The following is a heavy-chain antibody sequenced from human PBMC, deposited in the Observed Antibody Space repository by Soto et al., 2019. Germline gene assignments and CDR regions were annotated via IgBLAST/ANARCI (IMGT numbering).Heavy chain of an antibody. D-gene: IGHD1-1*01. CDR3: ARDLWVEPELYYYGMDV. J-gene: IGHJ6*02. Sequence: QVQLQESGPGLVRPSQTLSLTCTVSGDSISSAYYYWSWIRQTPGKGLEWIGHIFYSGTTYYNPSIKSRLTISVDTSKNHFSLRLTSVTAADTAVYYCARDLWVEPELYYYGMDVWGQGNTVTVAS. CDR1: GDSISSAYYY. CDR2: IFYSGTT. V-gene: IGHV4-30-4*01.